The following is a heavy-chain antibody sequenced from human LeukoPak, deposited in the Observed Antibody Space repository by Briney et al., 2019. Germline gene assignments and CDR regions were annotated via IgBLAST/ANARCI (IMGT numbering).Heavy chain of an antibody. J-gene: IGHJ3*02. D-gene: IGHD1-26*01. Sequence: SQTLSLTCTVSGGSISSGDYYWSWIRQPPGKGLEWIGYIYYSGSTYYNPSLKSRVTISVDTSKNQFSLKLSSVTAADTAVYYCARDAGWVGATHDAFDIRGQGTMVAVSS. CDR2: IYYSGST. CDR1: GGSISSGDYY. V-gene: IGHV4-30-4*08. CDR3: ARDAGWVGATHDAFDI.